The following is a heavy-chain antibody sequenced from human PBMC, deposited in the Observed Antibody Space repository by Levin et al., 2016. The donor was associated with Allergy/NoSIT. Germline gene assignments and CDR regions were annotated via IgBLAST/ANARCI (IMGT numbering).Heavy chain of an antibody. CDR2: ISWNSGSI. V-gene: IGHV3-9*01. Sequence: SLKISCAASGFTFDDYAMHWVRQAPGKGLEWVSGISWNSGSIGYADSVKGRFTISRDNAKNSLYLQMNSLRAEDTALYYCAKAGSSTSFNAFDIWGQGTMVTVSS. D-gene: IGHD2-2*01. CDR3: AKAGSSTSFNAFDI. CDR1: GFTFDDYA. J-gene: IGHJ3*02.